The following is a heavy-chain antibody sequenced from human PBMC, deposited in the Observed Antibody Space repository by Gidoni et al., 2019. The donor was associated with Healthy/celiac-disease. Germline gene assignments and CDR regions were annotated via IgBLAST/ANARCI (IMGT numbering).Heavy chain of an antibody. CDR1: GFTFSSYA. CDR3: AKKFAVAGNLNWFDP. J-gene: IGHJ5*02. V-gene: IGHV3-23*01. D-gene: IGHD6-19*01. CDR2: ISGSGGST. Sequence: EVQLLESGGGLVQPGGSLRLSCAASGFTFSSYAMSWVRQAPGKGLVWVSAISGSGGSTYYADSVKGRFTISRDNSKNTLYLQMNSLRAEDTAVYYCAKKFAVAGNLNWFDPWGQGTLVTVSS.